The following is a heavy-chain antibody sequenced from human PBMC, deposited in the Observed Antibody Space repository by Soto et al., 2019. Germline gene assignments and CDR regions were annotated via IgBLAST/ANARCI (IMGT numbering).Heavy chain of an antibody. CDR3: ARYRYGYSYFDY. CDR1: GGTFSSYA. V-gene: IGHV1-69*12. CDR2: IIPIFGTA. D-gene: IGHD5-18*01. J-gene: IGHJ4*02. Sequence: QVQLVQSGAEVKKPGSSVKVSCKASGGTFSSYAMSWVRQAPGQRLEWMGGIIPIFGTANYAQKFQGRVTITADESTSTAYMELSSLRSEDTAVYYCARYRYGYSYFDYWGQGTLVTVSS.